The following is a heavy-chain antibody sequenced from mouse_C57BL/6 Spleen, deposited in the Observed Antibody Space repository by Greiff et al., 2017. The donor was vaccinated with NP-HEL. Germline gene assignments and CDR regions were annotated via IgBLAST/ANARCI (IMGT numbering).Heavy chain of an antibody. J-gene: IGHJ1*03. V-gene: IGHV1-53*01. CDR1: GYTFTSYW. Sequence: VKLMESGTELVKPGASVKLSCKASGYTFTSYWMHWVKQRPGQGLEWIGNINPSNGGTNYNEKFKSKATLTVDKSSSTAYMQLSSLTSEDSAVYYCAREDYPRYFDVWGTGTTVTVSS. D-gene: IGHD2-4*01. CDR3: AREDYPRYFDV. CDR2: INPSNGGT.